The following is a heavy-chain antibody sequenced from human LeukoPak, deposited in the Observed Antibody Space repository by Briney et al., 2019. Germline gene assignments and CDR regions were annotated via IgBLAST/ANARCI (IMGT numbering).Heavy chain of an antibody. J-gene: IGHJ4*02. CDR2: IYSSGST. CDR3: VRCRGTTVLTRFDN. D-gene: IGHD4/OR15-4a*01. CDR1: GGSISNYY. Sequence: SETLFLTCTVSGGSISNYYWSWIRQPAGKGLEWIGRIYSSGSTNYNPSLKSRVTMSVDTSKNQFSVNLTSVTAADTAVYYCVRCRGTTVLTRFDNWGQGTLATVSS. V-gene: IGHV4-4*07.